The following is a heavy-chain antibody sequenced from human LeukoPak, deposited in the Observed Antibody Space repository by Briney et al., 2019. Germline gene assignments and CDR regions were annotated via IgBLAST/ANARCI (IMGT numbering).Heavy chain of an antibody. D-gene: IGHD2-2*01. CDR2: IYYSGST. CDR3: ERGGEYCSSNSCYQNTGELDY. J-gene: IGHJ4*02. CDR1: GGAISSGGYY. Sequence: SQTLSLTSTVSGGAISSGGYYWSWIRQPPGKCLEWIGYIYYSGSTYYNPSLQSRVTISVDTSKNQFSLKLSSVTDAETAVYYCERGGEYCSSNSCYQNTGELDYWGQGTLVTVSS. V-gene: IGHV4-31*03.